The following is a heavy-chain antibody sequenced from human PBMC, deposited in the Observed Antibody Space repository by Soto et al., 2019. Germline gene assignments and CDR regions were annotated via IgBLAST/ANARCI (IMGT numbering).Heavy chain of an antibody. CDR3: TRPVNWGSYRYTDYGMDV. CDR1: GFTVSSNY. D-gene: IGHD3-16*02. CDR2: IYSGGNT. J-gene: IGHJ6*02. V-gene: IGHV3-53*01. Sequence: GGSLRLSCAASGFTVSSNYMSWVRQAPGKGLEWVSIIYSGGNTYYADSVKGRFTISRDNSKNTLYLQMNSLKTEDTAVYYCTRPVNWGSYRYTDYGMDVWGQGTTVTVS.